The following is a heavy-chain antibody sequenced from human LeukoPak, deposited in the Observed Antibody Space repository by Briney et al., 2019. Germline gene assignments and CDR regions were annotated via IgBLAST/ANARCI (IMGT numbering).Heavy chain of an antibody. CDR1: GGSISSSTYY. Sequence: SETLSLTCTVSGGSISSSTYYWGWIRQPPGKGLEWIGSFYYTGSTYYNPSLESRVTISVDTSKNQFSLKVNSVTAADTAVLYCARLVRATDYFDYWGQGTLVTVSS. V-gene: IGHV4-39*01. CDR3: ARLVRATDYFDY. J-gene: IGHJ4*02. D-gene: IGHD1-26*01. CDR2: FYYTGST.